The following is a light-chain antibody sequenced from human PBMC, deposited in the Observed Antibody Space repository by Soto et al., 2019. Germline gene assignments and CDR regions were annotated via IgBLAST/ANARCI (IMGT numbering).Light chain of an antibody. Sequence: QSVLTQPRSVSGSFGQSVTISCTGTSSDVGDSDSVSWYQQHPGRAPKLMISDVDKRPSGVPDRFSGSKSGNTASLTISGLQSDDEADYYCCSYAGSHIWVFGGGTKLTVL. J-gene: IGLJ3*02. CDR2: DVD. V-gene: IGLV2-11*01. CDR1: SSDVGDSDS. CDR3: CSYAGSHIWV.